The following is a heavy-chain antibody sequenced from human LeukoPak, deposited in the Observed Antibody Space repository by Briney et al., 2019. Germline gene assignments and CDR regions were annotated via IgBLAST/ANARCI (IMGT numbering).Heavy chain of an antibody. CDR2: IYSSGST. V-gene: IGHV4-59*01. CDR3: AGSVGDIVVVPAAIYY. D-gene: IGHD2-2*01. Sequence: KPSETLSLTCTVSGGSISSYYWSWIRQPPGKGLEWIGYIYSSGSTNYSPSLKSRVTISVDTSKNQFSLKLSSVTAADTAVYYCAGSVGDIVVVPAAIYYWGQGTLVTVSS. J-gene: IGHJ4*02. CDR1: GGSISSYY.